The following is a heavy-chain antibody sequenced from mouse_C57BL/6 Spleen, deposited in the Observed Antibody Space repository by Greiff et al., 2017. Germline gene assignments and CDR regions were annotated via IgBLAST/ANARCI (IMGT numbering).Heavy chain of an antibody. J-gene: IGHJ2*01. D-gene: IGHD1-1*01. Sequence: VQLQQSGAELVRPGASVKLSCKASGYTFTDYYINWVKQRPGQGLEWIARIYPGSGNTYYNEKFKGKATLTAEKSSSTAYMQLSSLTSEDSAVYFCARCNYYGTPYYFDYWGQGTTLTVSS. CDR2: IYPGSGNT. V-gene: IGHV1-76*01. CDR1: GYTFTDYY. CDR3: ARCNYYGTPYYFDY.